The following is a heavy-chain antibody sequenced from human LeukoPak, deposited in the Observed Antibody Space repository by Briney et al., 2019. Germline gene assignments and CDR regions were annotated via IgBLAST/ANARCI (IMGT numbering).Heavy chain of an antibody. CDR2: INPNSGGT. Sequence: AASVKVSCKASGYTFTGYYMHWVRQAPGQGLGWMGWINPNSGGTNYAQKFQGRVTMTRDTSISTAYMELSRLRSDDTAVYYCARARFTTGTTRFDYRGQGTLVTVSS. J-gene: IGHJ4*02. CDR1: GYTFTGYY. CDR3: ARARFTTGTTRFDY. D-gene: IGHD1-1*01. V-gene: IGHV1-2*02.